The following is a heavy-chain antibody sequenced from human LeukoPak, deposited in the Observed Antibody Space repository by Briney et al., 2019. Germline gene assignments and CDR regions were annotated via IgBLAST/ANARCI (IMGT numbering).Heavy chain of an antibody. Sequence: PGGSLRLSCAGSGFSFSTHAIHWVRQAPGMGLEYVSTINSNGATKYYADSVKGRFTISRDNYQNTVYLQMDSLRVEDMAVYYCARSYCSVNSCYQSFGYWGPGTLVSVSS. J-gene: IGHJ4*02. V-gene: IGHV3-64*02. CDR2: INSNGATK. CDR3: ARSYCSVNSCYQSFGY. CDR1: GFSFSTHA. D-gene: IGHD2-8*02.